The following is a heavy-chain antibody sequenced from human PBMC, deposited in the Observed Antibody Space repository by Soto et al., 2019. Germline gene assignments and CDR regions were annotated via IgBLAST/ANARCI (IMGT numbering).Heavy chain of an antibody. D-gene: IGHD3-22*01. J-gene: IGHJ4*02. CDR1: GFTFGDYA. CDR2: IRSKAYGGTT. CDR3: TRAFAPSYDSSGYYLDY. V-gene: IGHV3-49*03. Sequence: GGSLRLSCTASGFTFGDYAMSWFRQAPGKGLEWVGFIRSKAYGGTTEYAASVKGRFTISRDDSKSIAHLQMNSLKTEDTAVYYCTRAFAPSYDSSGYYLDYWGQGTLVTVSS.